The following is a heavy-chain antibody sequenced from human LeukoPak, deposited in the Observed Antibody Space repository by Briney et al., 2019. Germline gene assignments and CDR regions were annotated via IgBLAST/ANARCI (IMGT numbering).Heavy chain of an antibody. D-gene: IGHD6-13*01. CDR1: GGSISNTNW. CDR2: ISLSGLT. V-gene: IGHV4-4*02. CDR3: ARVGPDSSSWHY. Sequence: PSETLSLTCGVSGGSISNTNWWSWVRQPPGQGLEWIGEISLSGLTNYNPSLKSRVTVSLDKSKNHLSLKVSSVTAADTAVYYCARVGPDSSSWHYWGQGTLVTVSS. J-gene: IGHJ4*02.